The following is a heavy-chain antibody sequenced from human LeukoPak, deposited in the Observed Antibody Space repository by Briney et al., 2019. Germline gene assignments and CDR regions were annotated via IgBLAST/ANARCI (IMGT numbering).Heavy chain of an antibody. Sequence: SETLSLTCTVSGGSISSYYWSWIRQPAGKGLEWIGYIYYSGSTNYNPSLKSRVTISVDTSKNQFSLKLSSVTAADTAVYYCASLSGLLWFGELPRFDPWGQGTLVTVSS. D-gene: IGHD3-10*01. V-gene: IGHV4-59*08. CDR1: GGSISSYY. J-gene: IGHJ5*02. CDR2: IYYSGST. CDR3: ASLSGLLWFGELPRFDP.